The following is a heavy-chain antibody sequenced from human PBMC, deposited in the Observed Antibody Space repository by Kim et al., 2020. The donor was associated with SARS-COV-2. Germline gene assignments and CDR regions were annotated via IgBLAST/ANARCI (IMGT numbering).Heavy chain of an antibody. CDR2: IEPDENKR. Sequence: GGSLRLSCVVSGFRFTKSWMTWVRQAPGKGLEWVATIEPDENKRSQLDSVKGRFTISRDNAKTSLYLQMNSLRAGDTATYYCATGDVDYWGQGTLVTVSS. V-gene: IGHV3-7*01. D-gene: IGHD7-27*01. CDR1: GFRFTKSW. CDR3: ATGDVDY. J-gene: IGHJ4*02.